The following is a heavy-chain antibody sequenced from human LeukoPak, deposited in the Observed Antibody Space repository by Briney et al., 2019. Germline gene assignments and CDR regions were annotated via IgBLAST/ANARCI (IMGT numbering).Heavy chain of an antibody. Sequence: GGSLRLSCAASGFTFSSYGMHWVRQAPGKGLEWVAFIRYDGSIKYYADSVKGRFTISRDNSKNTLYLEMNNLRTEDTAVYYCSKLKATRTDPFDYWGQGTLVTVSS. V-gene: IGHV3-30*02. J-gene: IGHJ4*02. D-gene: IGHD1-1*01. CDR2: IRYDGSIK. CDR1: GFTFSSYG. CDR3: SKLKATRTDPFDY.